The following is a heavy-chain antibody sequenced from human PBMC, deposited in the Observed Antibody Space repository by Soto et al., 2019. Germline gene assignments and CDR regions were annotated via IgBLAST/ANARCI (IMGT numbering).Heavy chain of an antibody. D-gene: IGHD2-8*01. Sequence: QVQLVQSGAEMKKPGASVKVSCTASGTAFRDSYIHWLRQVPGQGLEWMGWVNAKSGGTTFAEKFRGRVSMTRDVSITTAFLELTTLTSEDTAVYYCAREMVCANKLAWLDPWGQGTPVTVS. CDR2: VNAKSGGT. V-gene: IGHV1-2*02. CDR1: GTAFRDSY. J-gene: IGHJ5*02. CDR3: AREMVCANKLAWLDP.